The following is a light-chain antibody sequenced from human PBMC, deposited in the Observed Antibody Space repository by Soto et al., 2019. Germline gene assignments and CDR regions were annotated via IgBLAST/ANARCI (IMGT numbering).Light chain of an antibody. Sequence: EIVLTQSPGTLSLSPGERATLSCRASQSVASNYLALYQQKPGQAPRPLIFGASSRATGIPDKFSGSGSGTDFTLTISRLEPEDFAVYYCQRYGSPSWTFGQGTKVEIK. V-gene: IGKV3-20*01. CDR2: GAS. CDR3: QRYGSPSWT. CDR1: QSVASNY. J-gene: IGKJ1*01.